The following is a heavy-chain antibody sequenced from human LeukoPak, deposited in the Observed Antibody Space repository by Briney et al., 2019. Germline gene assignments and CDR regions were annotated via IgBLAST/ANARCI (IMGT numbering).Heavy chain of an antibody. J-gene: IGHJ6*03. CDR2: IHHSGRT. V-gene: IGHV4-34*01. Sequence: SDTLSLLYAVYGGFFSGYYWSWIRQPTGKGLEWLGDIHHSGRTNDDPSLKSRVTISVDTSKNQFSLKLCFVTAADTAVYYCARGDRGSPRERYYYYMDVWGKGTTVTVSS. CDR3: ARGDRGSPRERYYYYMDV. D-gene: IGHD5-24*01. CDR1: GGFFSGYY.